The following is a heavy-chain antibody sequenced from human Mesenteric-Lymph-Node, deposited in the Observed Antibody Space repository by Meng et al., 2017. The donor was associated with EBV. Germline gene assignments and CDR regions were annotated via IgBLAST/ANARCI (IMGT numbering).Heavy chain of an antibody. CDR1: GGSISSGAYY. CDR3: ARGYSYDSFGLDY. V-gene: IGHV4-30-4*01. CDR2: IYYSGST. J-gene: IGHJ4*02. D-gene: IGHD5-18*01. Sequence: QLQVQESGPGLVKPSQTLSLTCAVSGGSISSGAYYWTWIRQPPGKGLESIGYIYYSGSTYYNPSLQSRVTMSVDTSKNQFSLKLSSVTAADTAVYYCARGYSYDSFGLDYWGQGALVTVSS.